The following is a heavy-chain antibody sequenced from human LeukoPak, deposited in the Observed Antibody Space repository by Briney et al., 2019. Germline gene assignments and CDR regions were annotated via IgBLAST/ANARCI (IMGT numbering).Heavy chain of an antibody. D-gene: IGHD3-16*01. CDR2: IYYSGST. V-gene: IGHV4-59*08. Sequence: SETLSLTCTVSGGSISSYYWSWIRQPPGKGLEWIGYIYYSGSTNYNPSLKSRVTISVDTSKNQFSLKLSSVTAADTAVYYCARLIGGYYFDYWGQGTLVTVSS. CDR1: GGSISSYY. J-gene: IGHJ4*02. CDR3: ARLIGGYYFDY.